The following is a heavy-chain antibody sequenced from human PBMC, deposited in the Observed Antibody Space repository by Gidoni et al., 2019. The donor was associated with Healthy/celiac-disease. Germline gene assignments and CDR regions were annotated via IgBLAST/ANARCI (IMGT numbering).Heavy chain of an antibody. CDR2: IYYSGST. CDR3: ASHQGDANWGPNSVFDY. Sequence: QLQLQESGPGLVKPSETLSLTCTVSGGSISSSSYYWGWIRQPPGKGLEWIGSIYYSGSTYYNPSLKSRVTISVDTSKNQFSLKLSSVTAADTAVYYCASHQGDANWGPNSVFDYWGQGTPVHRLL. V-gene: IGHV4-39*01. CDR1: GGSISSSSYY. J-gene: IGHJ4*02. D-gene: IGHD7-27*01.